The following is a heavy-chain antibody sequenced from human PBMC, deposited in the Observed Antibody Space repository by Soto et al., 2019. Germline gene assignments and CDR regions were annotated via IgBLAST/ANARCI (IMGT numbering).Heavy chain of an antibody. D-gene: IGHD3-16*02. J-gene: IGHJ4*02. CDR2: IRSKAYGGTT. CDR3: TRDLNLGELSAPSY. V-gene: IGHV3-49*03. Sequence: GGSLRLSCTASGVNFGDYAMSWFRQAPGKGLEWVGFIRSKAYGGTTEYAASVKGRFTISRDDSKSIAYLQMNSLKTEDTAVYYCTRDLNLGELSAPSYRGKGTLVTVSS. CDR1: GVNFGDYA.